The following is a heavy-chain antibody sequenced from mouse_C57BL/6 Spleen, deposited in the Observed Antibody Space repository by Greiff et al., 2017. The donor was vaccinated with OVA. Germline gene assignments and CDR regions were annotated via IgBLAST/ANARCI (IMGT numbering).Heavy chain of an antibody. CDR3: ARNYRDYYAMDY. CDR2: IYPRSGNT. Sequence: QVQLQQSGAELARPGASVKLSCKASGYTFTSYGISWVKQRTGQGLEWIGEIYPRSGNTYYNEKFKGKATLTADKSSSTAYMELRSLTSEDSAVDFCARNYRDYYAMDYWGQGTSVTVSS. D-gene: IGHD2-1*01. V-gene: IGHV1-81*01. CDR1: GYTFTSYG. J-gene: IGHJ4*01.